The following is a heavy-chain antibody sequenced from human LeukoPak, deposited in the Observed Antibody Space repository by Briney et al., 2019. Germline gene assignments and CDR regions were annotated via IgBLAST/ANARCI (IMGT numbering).Heavy chain of an antibody. CDR1: GFTFSSYA. Sequence: GGSLRLSCAASGFTFSSYAMSWVRQAPGKGLEWVSPISGSSSYIYYADSVKGRFTISRDNAKNSLYLQMNSLRAEDTAVYYCARDSAPTVRFAFDIWGQGTMVTVSS. V-gene: IGHV3-21*04. CDR2: ISGSSSYI. CDR3: ARDSAPTVRFAFDI. J-gene: IGHJ3*02. D-gene: IGHD4-11*01.